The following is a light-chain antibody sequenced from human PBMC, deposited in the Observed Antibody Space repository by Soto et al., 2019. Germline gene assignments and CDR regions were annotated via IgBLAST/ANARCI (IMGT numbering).Light chain of an antibody. CDR1: SSDVGGYKY. J-gene: IGLJ1*01. Sequence: QSLLTQPASVFGSPGQSITISCTGTSSDVGGYKYVSWYQQHPGKAPKLIIYDVSNRPSGVSHRFSGSKSGDTASLTISGLQAEDDADYYCSSPTSSTTRHFGTVTKVTVL. CDR2: DVS. CDR3: SSPTSSTTRH. V-gene: IGLV2-14*01.